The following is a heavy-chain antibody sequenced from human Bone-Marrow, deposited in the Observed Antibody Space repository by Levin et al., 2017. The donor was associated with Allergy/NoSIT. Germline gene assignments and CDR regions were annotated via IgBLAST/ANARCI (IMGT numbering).Heavy chain of an antibody. CDR1: GFTFSAVW. V-gene: IGHV3-7*04. CDR3: AMVKYNPGRHDY. J-gene: IGHJ4*02. D-gene: IGHD1-14*01. CDR2: INPDGSVE. Sequence: GESLKISCAASGFTFSAVWMSWVRQGPGRGLEWVANINPDGSVEYYVESLRGRFDISRDNAKNALFLQMDSLRVEDTAIYYFAMVKYNPGRHDYWGQGSLVTVSS.